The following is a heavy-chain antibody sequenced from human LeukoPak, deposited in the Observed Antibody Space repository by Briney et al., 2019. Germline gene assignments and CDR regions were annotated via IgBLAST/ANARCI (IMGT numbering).Heavy chain of an antibody. D-gene: IGHD6-13*01. CDR1: GFTFSTYW. V-gene: IGHV3-74*01. Sequence: TGGSLRLSCAASGFTFSTYWMPWVRQAPGKGLVWVSRINIDGSSTSYADSVKGRFTISRDNAKNSLYLQMNSLRAEDTAVYYCASSPLDSSSWYSYGMDVWGQGTTVTVSS. CDR2: INIDGSST. CDR3: ASSPLDSSSWYSYGMDV. J-gene: IGHJ6*02.